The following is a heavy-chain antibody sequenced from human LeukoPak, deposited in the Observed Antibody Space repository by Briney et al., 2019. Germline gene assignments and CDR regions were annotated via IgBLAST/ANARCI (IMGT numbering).Heavy chain of an antibody. CDR1: GFTFNSYA. Sequence: PGGSLRLSCAASGFTFNSYAMHWVRQAPGKGLEWVAVISYDGSNKYYADSVKGRFTISRDNSQNTLYLQMNSLRAEDTAVYYCAKDLGRYFDWLSVGAFDIWGQGTMVTVSS. D-gene: IGHD3-9*01. CDR3: AKDLGRYFDWLSVGAFDI. CDR2: ISYDGSNK. J-gene: IGHJ3*02. V-gene: IGHV3-30*04.